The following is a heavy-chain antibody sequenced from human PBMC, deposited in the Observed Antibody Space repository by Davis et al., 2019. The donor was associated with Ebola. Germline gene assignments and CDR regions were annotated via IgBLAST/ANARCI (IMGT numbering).Heavy chain of an antibody. J-gene: IGHJ6*02. V-gene: IGHV3-30*03. D-gene: IGHD3-3*01. CDR3: ARYDVGGYYCMDV. CDR2: ISYDGSNK. Sequence: GESLKISCAASGFTFSSYGMHWVRQAPGKGLEWVAVISYDGSNKYYADSVKGRFTISRDNSKNTLYLQMNSLRAEDTAVYYCARYDVGGYYCMDVWGQGTTVTVSS. CDR1: GFTFSSYG.